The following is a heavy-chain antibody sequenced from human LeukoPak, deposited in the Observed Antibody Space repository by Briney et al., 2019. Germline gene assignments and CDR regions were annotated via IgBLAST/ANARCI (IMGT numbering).Heavy chain of an antibody. Sequence: PGGSLRLSCEASAFIFSGHWLNWVRQAPGKGLEWVSTIYTGGNTYYAASVKGRFTISRDFSKNTVFLHMNSLRAEDTAMYYCARGDDSGYYDYFDYWGRGALVTVSS. CDR3: ARGDDSGYYDYFDY. D-gene: IGHD5-12*01. J-gene: IGHJ4*02. CDR1: AFIFSGHW. V-gene: IGHV3-53*01. CDR2: IYTGGNT.